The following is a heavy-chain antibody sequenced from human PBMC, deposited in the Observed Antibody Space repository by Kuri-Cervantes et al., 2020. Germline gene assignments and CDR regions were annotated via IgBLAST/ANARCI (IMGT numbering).Heavy chain of an antibody. V-gene: IGHV1-69*13. Sequence: SVKVSCKASGGTFSSYAISWVRQAPGQGLEWMGGIIPIFGTANYAQKFQGRVTITADESTSTAYMELSSLRSEDTAVYYCARGRDGYNLRGGTEIDYWGQGTLVTVSS. CDR3: ARGRDGYNLRGGTEIDY. CDR1: GGTFSSYA. CDR2: IIPIFGTA. J-gene: IGHJ4*02. D-gene: IGHD5-24*01.